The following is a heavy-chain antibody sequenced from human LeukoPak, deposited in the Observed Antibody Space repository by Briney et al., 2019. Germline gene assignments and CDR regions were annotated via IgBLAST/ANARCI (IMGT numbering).Heavy chain of an antibody. D-gene: IGHD1/OR15-1a*01. V-gene: IGHV3-23*01. CDR3: AKDFQQYYFDY. J-gene: IGHJ4*02. CDR1: GFTFTNYA. Sequence: GGSLRLSCATSGFTFTNYAMSWVCQAPGKGLEWVSAIRGSGDMTYYADSVKGRFTISRDNSKNTLYLQMNSLRAEDTAVYYCAKDFQQYYFDYWGQGTLVTVSS. CDR2: IRGSGDMT.